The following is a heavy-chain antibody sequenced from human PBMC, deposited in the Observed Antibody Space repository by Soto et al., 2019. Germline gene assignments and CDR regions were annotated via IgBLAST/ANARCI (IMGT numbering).Heavy chain of an antibody. Sequence: EVQLLESGGGLVQPGGSLRLSCAASGFTFSSYAMSWVRQAPGKGLEWVSAISGSGGSTYYADSVKGRFTISRDNSKNTLYLQMNILRAEDTAVYYCAKDDDIVLMVYAINSAAGYWGQGTLVTVSS. V-gene: IGHV3-23*01. CDR3: AKDDDIVLMVYAINSAAGY. CDR1: GFTFSSYA. J-gene: IGHJ4*02. CDR2: ISGSGGST. D-gene: IGHD2-8*01.